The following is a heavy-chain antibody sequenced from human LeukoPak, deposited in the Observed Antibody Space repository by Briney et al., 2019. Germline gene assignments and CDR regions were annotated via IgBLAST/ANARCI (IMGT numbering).Heavy chain of an antibody. Sequence: GGSLRLSCAASGFTFSSYAMTWVRQAQGKGLEWVSGISDSGGSASYADSVKGRFTISRDNFKNTLYLQMNSLRDEDTAVYYCASPGYDILTPLDTWGQGTLVTVSS. CDR1: GFTFSSYA. CDR2: ISDSGGSA. CDR3: ASPGYDILTPLDT. V-gene: IGHV3-23*01. D-gene: IGHD3-9*01. J-gene: IGHJ5*02.